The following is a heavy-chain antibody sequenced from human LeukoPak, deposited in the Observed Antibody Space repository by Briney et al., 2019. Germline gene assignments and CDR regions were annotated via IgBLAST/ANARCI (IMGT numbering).Heavy chain of an antibody. CDR1: GGSISSSSYY. D-gene: IGHD6-19*01. J-gene: IGHJ4*02. V-gene: IGHV4-39*01. CDR2: IYYSGST. CDR3: ARLSGGTQWLAPFDY. Sequence: SETLSLSCTVSGGSISSSSYYWGWIRQPPGKGLEWIGTIYYSGSTYYNASLKSRLTISVDTSKNQFSLMLSSVTAADTAVYYCARLSGGTQWLAPFDYWGQGTLVTVSS.